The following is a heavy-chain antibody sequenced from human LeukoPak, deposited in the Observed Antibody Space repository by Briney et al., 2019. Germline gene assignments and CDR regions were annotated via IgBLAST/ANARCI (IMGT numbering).Heavy chain of an antibody. CDR3: AKAEYQLLYDAWFDP. D-gene: IGHD2-2*02. CDR1: GFTFSIYA. J-gene: IGHJ5*02. CDR2: ISGSGGST. V-gene: IGHV3-23*01. Sequence: GGSLRLSCAASGFTFSIYAMSWVRQAPGKGLEWVSAISGSGGSTYYADSVKGRFTIYRDNSKNTLYLQMNSLRAEDTAVYYCAKAEYQLLYDAWFDPWGQGTLVTVSS.